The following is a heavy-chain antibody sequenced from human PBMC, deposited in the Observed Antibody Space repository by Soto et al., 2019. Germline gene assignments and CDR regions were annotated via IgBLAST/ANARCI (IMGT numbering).Heavy chain of an antibody. CDR1: GGSFSGYY. D-gene: IGHD3-10*01. J-gene: IGHJ4*01. CDR3: ARAGYGSDN. Sequence: KPSETLSLTCAVYGGSFSGYYWSWIRQPPGKGLEWIGEINHSGSTNYNPSLKSRVTISVDTSKNQFSLKLSSVTAADTAVYYCARAGYGSDNWGQGTLVTVSS. V-gene: IGHV4-34*01. CDR2: INHSGST.